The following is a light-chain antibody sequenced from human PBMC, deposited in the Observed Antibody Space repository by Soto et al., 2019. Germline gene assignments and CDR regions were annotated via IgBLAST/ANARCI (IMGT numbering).Light chain of an antibody. CDR2: EVS. J-gene: IGLJ1*01. Sequence: QSALTQPASVSGSPGQSITISCTGSGSDVGGYKYVSWYQQYPGTAPKLIIFEVSNRPSGVSDRFSGSKSGNTASLTIAGLQAEDEADYFCSSYTSSVTYVFGTGTKLTVL. CDR3: SSYTSSVTYV. V-gene: IGLV2-14*01. CDR1: GSDVGGYKY.